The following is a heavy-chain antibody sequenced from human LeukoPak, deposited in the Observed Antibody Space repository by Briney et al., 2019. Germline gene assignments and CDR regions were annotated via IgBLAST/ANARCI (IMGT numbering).Heavy chain of an antibody. CDR1: GFTFSDAW. V-gene: IGHV3-15*01. J-gene: IGHJ4*02. CDR3: TTDLIFGVVIIPD. Sequence: GGSLRLSCAASGFTFSDAWMTWVRQAPGKGLEWVGRIKSKSDGGTTDYAATVRGRLTISRDDSKNTLYLQMNSLKTEDTAVYYCTTDLIFGVVIIPDWGQGTLVTVSS. CDR2: IKSKSDGGTT. D-gene: IGHD3-3*01.